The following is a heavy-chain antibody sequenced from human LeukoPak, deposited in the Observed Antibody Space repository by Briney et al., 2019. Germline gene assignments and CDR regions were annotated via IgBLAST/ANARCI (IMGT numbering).Heavy chain of an antibody. CDR1: RASISRPYY. Sequence: SETLSLTCAVSRASISRPYYWGWIRQPPGKGLEWIGSMFHTGSTYYNPSLKSRVTISLDTSKNQFSLKLSSVTDADTAVYFCASQISSRTLWFDPWGQGILVTVSS. CDR3: ASQISSRTLWFDP. V-gene: IGHV4-38-2*01. J-gene: IGHJ5*02. CDR2: MFHTGST. D-gene: IGHD2-2*01.